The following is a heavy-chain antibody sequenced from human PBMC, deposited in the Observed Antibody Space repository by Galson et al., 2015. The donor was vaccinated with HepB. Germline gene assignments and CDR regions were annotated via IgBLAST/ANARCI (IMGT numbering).Heavy chain of an antibody. CDR3: VKERELSSGWPFDY. D-gene: IGHD6-19*01. CDR1: GFAFSSYA. Sequence: SLRLSCAASGFAFSSYAMSWVRQVPGKGLEWVSAISGSGGNTYYVDSVKGRFTISRDNSKNTLYLQMNSPRTEDTAVYYCVKERELSSGWPFDYWGQGTLVTVSS. V-gene: IGHV3-23*01. J-gene: IGHJ4*02. CDR2: ISGSGGNT.